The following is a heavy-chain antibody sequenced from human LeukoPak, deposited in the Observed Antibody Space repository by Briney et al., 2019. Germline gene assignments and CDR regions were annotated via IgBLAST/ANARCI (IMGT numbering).Heavy chain of an antibody. Sequence: SETLSLTCAVYGGSFSGYYWSWIRQPPGKGLEWIGEINHSGSTNYNPSLQSRVTVSVDTSKNQFSLKLSSVTAADTAVYYCARHDSSGHYNPFDYWGQGTLVIVSS. CDR2: INHSGST. D-gene: IGHD3-22*01. CDR3: ARHDSSGHYNPFDY. CDR1: GGSFSGYY. J-gene: IGHJ4*02. V-gene: IGHV4-34*01.